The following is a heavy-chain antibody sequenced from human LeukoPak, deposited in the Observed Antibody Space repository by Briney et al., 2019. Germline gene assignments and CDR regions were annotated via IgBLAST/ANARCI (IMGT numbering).Heavy chain of an antibody. CDR2: INHSGST. CDR1: GGSFSGYY. V-gene: IGHV4-34*01. J-gene: IGHJ4*02. CDR3: ARHSGVVVPAALDY. Sequence: SETLSLTCAVYGGSFSGYYWSWIRQSPGKGLEWIGEINHSGSTNCNPSLKSRITISVDTSKNQFSLKLSSVTAADTAVYYCARHSGVVVPAALDYWGQGTLVTVSS. D-gene: IGHD2-2*01.